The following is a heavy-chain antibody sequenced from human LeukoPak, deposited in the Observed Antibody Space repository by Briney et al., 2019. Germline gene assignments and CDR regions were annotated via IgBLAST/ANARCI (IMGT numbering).Heavy chain of an antibody. CDR2: IYYSGST. Sequence: SGTLSLTCTVSGGSISSSSYYWGWIRQPPGKGLEWIGSIYYSGSTYYNPSLKSRVTISVDTSKNQFSLKLSSVTAADTAVYYCARDGGFGYSSSWYQGRHYMDVWGKGTTVTVSS. V-gene: IGHV4-39*07. J-gene: IGHJ6*03. CDR3: ARDGGFGYSSSWYQGRHYMDV. CDR1: GGSISSSSYY. D-gene: IGHD6-13*01.